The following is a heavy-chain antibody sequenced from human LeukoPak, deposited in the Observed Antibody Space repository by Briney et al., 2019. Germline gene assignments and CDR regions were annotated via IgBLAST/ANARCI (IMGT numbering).Heavy chain of an antibody. CDR2: INPNSGGT. CDR1: RYTFTGYY. Sequence: ASVKVSCKASRYTFTGYYMHWVRQAPGQGLEWMGWINPNSGGTNYAQKFQGRVTMTRDTSISTAYMEMSRLRSDDTAVYYYARDLQRTPDDGDSITYGMDVWGQGTTVTVSS. D-gene: IGHD4-17*01. CDR3: ARDLQRTPDDGDSITYGMDV. J-gene: IGHJ6*02. V-gene: IGHV1-2*02.